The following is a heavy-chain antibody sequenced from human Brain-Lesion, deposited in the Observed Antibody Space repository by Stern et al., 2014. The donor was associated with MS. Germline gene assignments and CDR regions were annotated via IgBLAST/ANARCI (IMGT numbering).Heavy chain of an antibody. J-gene: IGHJ6*02. CDR2: ISDSGSV. CDR3: ARGDIVVVLAARSFGSDYYYPGLDV. Sequence: QVQLQESGPGLVKPSETLSLTCTVSGGSIINYYWTWIRQPPGKGLEWIGYISDSGSVASNPALKSRLTMSVDTSTNQFSLRLSSVTAADTAVYFCARGDIVVVLAARSFGSDYYYPGLDVWGQGTTISVS. D-gene: IGHD2-15*01. CDR1: GGSIINYY. V-gene: IGHV4-59*01.